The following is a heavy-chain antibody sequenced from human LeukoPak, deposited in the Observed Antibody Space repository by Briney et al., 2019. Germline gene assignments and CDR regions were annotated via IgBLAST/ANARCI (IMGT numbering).Heavy chain of an antibody. D-gene: IGHD3-10*01. J-gene: IGHJ3*02. CDR1: GGSISSGSYY. Sequence: TSQTLSLTCTVSGGSISSGSYYWRWIRQPAGKGLEWIGRIYTSGSTNYNPSLKSRVTISVDTSKNQFSLKLSSVTAADTAVYYCARFRVRGDAFDIWGQGTMVTVSS. CDR3: ARFRVRGDAFDI. CDR2: IYTSGST. V-gene: IGHV4-61*02.